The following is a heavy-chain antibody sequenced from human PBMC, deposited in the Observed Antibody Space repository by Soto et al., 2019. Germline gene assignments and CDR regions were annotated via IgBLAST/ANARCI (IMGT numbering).Heavy chain of an antibody. D-gene: IGHD6-6*01. CDR3: ERGRYSSSRGYYFDY. CDR2: IKQDGSEK. V-gene: IGHV3-7*03. Sequence: GSLVLSCSASGFTFSSYWMSWVRQAPGKGLEWVANIKQDGSEKYYVDSVKGRFTISRDNAKNSLYLQMNSLRAEDTAVHYCERGRYSSSRGYYFDYWGQGTLVTVSS. CDR1: GFTFSSYW. J-gene: IGHJ4*02.